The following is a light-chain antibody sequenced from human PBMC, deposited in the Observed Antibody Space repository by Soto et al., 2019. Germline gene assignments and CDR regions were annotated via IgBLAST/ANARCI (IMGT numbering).Light chain of an antibody. CDR3: QQYGGSPPAT. V-gene: IGKV3-20*01. J-gene: IGKJ1*01. CDR2: GAS. CDR1: QTVSNNY. Sequence: ELVFTQSPGTLSLSLGERATLSCSAGQTVSNNYLAWYQHKPGQAPRLLIYGASTRATGIPDRFSGSGSGTDFTLTISRLEPEDFAVYYCQQYGGSPPATFGQGTKVDIK.